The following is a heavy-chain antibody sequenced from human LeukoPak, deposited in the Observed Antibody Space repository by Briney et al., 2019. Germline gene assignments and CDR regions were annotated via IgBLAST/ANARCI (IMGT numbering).Heavy chain of an antibody. Sequence: SETLSLTCAVSGGPFSCYFWNWIRQPPGKSLEWIGESNDRGITNYNPSLKSRVTISVDTSRIQFSLKLTSVTAADIAVYYCARDPTTVVTVPYYFDDWGQGTLVTVSS. D-gene: IGHD4-23*01. J-gene: IGHJ4*02. CDR3: ARDPTTVVTVPYYFDD. CDR1: GGPFSCYF. V-gene: IGHV4-34*01. CDR2: SNDRGIT.